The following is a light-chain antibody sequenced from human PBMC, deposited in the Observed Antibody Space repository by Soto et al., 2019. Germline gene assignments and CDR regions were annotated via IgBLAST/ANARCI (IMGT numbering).Light chain of an antibody. J-gene: IGKJ1*01. CDR2: GAS. CDR1: QSVSSNY. V-gene: IGKV3-20*01. CDR3: QQYNSSPWT. Sequence: EIVMTQSPATLSLSPGERATLSCRASQSVSSNYLAWYQQKPGQPPSLLFYGASSRATGIPDRFSGSGSGTDFTLTISSLESEDFAVYYCQQYNSSPWTFGQGTKLEIK.